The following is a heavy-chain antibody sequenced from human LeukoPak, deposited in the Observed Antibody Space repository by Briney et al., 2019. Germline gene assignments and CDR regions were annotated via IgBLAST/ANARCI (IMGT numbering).Heavy chain of an antibody. CDR1: GFTFSYYW. Sequence: GGSLRLSCAASGFTFSYYWMSWVRQAPGKGLEWVAVISYDGSNKYYADSVKGRFTISRDNSKNTLYLQMNSLRAEDTAVYYCAKAHGGSYDYWGQGTLVTVSS. J-gene: IGHJ4*02. D-gene: IGHD1-26*01. V-gene: IGHV3-30*18. CDR2: ISYDGSNK. CDR3: AKAHGGSYDY.